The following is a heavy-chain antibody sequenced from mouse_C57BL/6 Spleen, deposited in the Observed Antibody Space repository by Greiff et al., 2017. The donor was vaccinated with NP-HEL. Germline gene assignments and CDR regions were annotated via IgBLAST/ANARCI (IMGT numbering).Heavy chain of an antibody. D-gene: IGHD2-13*01. Sequence: EVQLVESGGGLVKPGGSLKLSCAASGFTFSDYGMHWVRQAPEKGLEWVAYISSGSSTIYYADTVKGRFTISRDNAKNTLFLQMTSLRSEDTAMYYCARRTVTGAMDYWGQGTSVTVSS. V-gene: IGHV5-17*01. CDR2: ISSGSSTI. CDR1: GFTFSDYG. J-gene: IGHJ4*01. CDR3: ARRTVTGAMDY.